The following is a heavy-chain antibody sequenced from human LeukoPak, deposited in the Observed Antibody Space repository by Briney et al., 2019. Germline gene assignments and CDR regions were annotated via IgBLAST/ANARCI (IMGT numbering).Heavy chain of an antibody. Sequence: PSETLSLTCTVSGGSISSSSYYWGWIRQPPGKGLEWIGSIYYSGSTYYNPSLKSRVTISADTSKNQFSLKLSSVTAADTAVYYCAGLGELSLSEYFDYWGQGTLVTVSS. CDR1: GGSISSSSYY. CDR3: AGLGELSLSEYFDY. D-gene: IGHD3-16*02. V-gene: IGHV4-39*01. J-gene: IGHJ4*02. CDR2: IYYSGST.